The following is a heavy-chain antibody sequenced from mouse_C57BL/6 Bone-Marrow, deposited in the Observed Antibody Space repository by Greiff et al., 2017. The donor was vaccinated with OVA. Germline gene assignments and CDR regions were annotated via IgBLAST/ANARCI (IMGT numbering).Heavy chain of an antibody. Sequence: LQESGAELARPGASVKLSCKASGYTFTSYGISWVKQRTGQGLEWIGEIYPRSGNTYYNEKFKGKATLTADKSSSTAYMELRSLTSEDSAVYFCARYEGDYYAMDYWGQGTSVTVSS. CDR1: GYTFTSYG. V-gene: IGHV1-81*01. D-gene: IGHD2-3*01. J-gene: IGHJ4*01. CDR3: ARYEGDYYAMDY. CDR2: IYPRSGNT.